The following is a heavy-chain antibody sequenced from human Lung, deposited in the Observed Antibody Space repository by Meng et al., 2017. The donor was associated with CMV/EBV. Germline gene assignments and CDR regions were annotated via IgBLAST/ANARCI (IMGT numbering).Heavy chain of an antibody. CDR3: VSDLRDGAWDQLPLYGMDF. Sequence: GGSLRLXCVGFGFKFSDYSMNWVRQAPGKGLEWVASISSGSDNIHYADSVKGRFTISSDNFKSLMSVQMDSLRVEDTAVYYCVSDLRDGAWDQLPLYGMDFXRGGXTVTVSS. CDR1: GFKFSDYS. D-gene: IGHD1-26*01. J-gene: IGHJ6*04. V-gene: IGHV3-21*01. CDR2: ISSGSDNI.